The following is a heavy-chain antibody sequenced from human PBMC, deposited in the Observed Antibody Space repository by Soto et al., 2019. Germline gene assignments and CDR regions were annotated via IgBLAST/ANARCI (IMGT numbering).Heavy chain of an antibody. Sequence: QVQLQEAGPGLVKASQTLSLTCTLSGASVRNAEHYWSWIRQPPGKGLEWIGYTYYSGSSYYNASLQSRVSISVDTSQNQFSLKLTSVTAADTAVYYCARLSGYDPAGAADKWGPGILVSVSS. J-gene: IGHJ4*02. V-gene: IGHV4-30-4*01. CDR2: TYYSGSS. D-gene: IGHD5-12*01. CDR1: GASVRNAEHY. CDR3: ARLSGYDPAGAADK.